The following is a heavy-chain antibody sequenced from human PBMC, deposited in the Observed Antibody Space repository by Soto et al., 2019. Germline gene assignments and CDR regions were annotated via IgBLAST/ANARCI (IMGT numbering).Heavy chain of an antibody. V-gene: IGHV3-30*18. D-gene: IGHD3-16*01. J-gene: IGHJ4*02. CDR2: ISYDGSNK. Sequence: GGSLRLSCAASGFTFSSYGMHWVRQAPGKGLEWVAVISYDGSNKYYADSVKGRFTISRDNSKNTLYLQMNSLRAEDTAVYYCAKSDNPRLVWIDYWGQGTLVTVSS. CDR3: AKSDNPRLVWIDY. CDR1: GFTFSSYG.